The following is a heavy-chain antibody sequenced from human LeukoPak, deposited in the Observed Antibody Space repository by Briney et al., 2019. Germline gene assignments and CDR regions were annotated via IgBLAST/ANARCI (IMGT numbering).Heavy chain of an antibody. J-gene: IGHJ4*02. CDR3: ARAVFGYSYGYDY. Sequence: PSQTLSLTCTVSGGSISSGGYSWSWIRQHPGKGLEWIGYIYYSGSTYYNPSLKSRVTISVDTSKNQFSLKLSSVTAADTAVYYCARAVFGYSYGYDYWGQGTLVTVSS. V-gene: IGHV4-31*03. CDR1: GGSISSGGYS. D-gene: IGHD5-18*01. CDR2: IYYSGST.